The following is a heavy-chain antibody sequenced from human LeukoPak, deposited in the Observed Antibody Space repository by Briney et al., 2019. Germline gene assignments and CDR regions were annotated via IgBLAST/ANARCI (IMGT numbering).Heavy chain of an antibody. CDR1: GGSISSYY. CDR3: ANGGYCSSTSCYPNWFDP. V-gene: IGHV4-59*01. D-gene: IGHD2-2*01. J-gene: IGHJ5*02. Sequence: PSETLSLTCTVSGGSISSYYWSWIRQPPGKGLEWIGYIYYSGSTNCNPSLKSRVTISVDTSKNQFSLKLRSVTAADTAVYYCANGGYCSSTSCYPNWFDPWGQGTLVTVSS. CDR2: IYYSGST.